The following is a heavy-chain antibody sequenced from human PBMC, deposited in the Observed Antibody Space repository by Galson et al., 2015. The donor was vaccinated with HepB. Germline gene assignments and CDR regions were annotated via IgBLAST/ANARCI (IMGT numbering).Heavy chain of an antibody. CDR1: GFTFSSYG. V-gene: IGHV3-33*01. J-gene: IGHJ5*02. CDR3: ASGARGQWLVLGFDP. CDR2: IWYDGGNK. Sequence: SLRLSCAASGFTFSSYGMHWVRQAPGKGLEWVAVIWYDGGNKYYADSVKGRFTISRDNSKNTLYLQMNSLRAEDTAVYYCASGARGQWLVLGFDPWGQGTLVTVSS. D-gene: IGHD6-19*01.